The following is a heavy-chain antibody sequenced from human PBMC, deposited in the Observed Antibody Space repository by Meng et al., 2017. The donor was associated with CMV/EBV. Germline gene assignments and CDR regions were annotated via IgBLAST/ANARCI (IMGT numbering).Heavy chain of an antibody. J-gene: IGHJ4*02. CDR3: ASLWYSNSWYPN. CDR1: GFTFDDYG. Sequence: GESLKISCAASGFTFDDYGMSWVRQAPGKGLEWVSGINWNGGSTGYADSVKGRFTISRDNAKNSLYLQMNSLRAEDTAVYYCASLWYSNSWYPNWGQGTLVTVSS. D-gene: IGHD6-13*01. CDR2: INWNGGST. V-gene: IGHV3-20*04.